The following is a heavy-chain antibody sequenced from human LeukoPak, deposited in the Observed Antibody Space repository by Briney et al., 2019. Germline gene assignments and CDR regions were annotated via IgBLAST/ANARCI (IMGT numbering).Heavy chain of an antibody. D-gene: IGHD3-22*01. CDR3: ARHTDSSGYYFHAFDI. J-gene: IGHJ3*02. CDR2: IIPILGIA. Sequence: SVKVSCKASGGTFSSYAISWVRQAPGQGLEWMGRIIPILGIANYAQKLQGRVTMTTDTSTSTAYMELRSLRSDDTAVYYCARHTDSSGYYFHAFDIWGQGTMVTVSS. V-gene: IGHV1-69*04. CDR1: GGTFSSYA.